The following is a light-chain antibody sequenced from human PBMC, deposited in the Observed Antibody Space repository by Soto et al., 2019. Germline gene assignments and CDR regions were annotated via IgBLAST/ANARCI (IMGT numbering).Light chain of an antibody. CDR3: QHYNSYSEA. CDR2: EAS. Sequence: ETVLTQSPGTLSLSPGERAILSCRASQSVSSTYLAWYQQKPGQAPRLLIYEASNRATGIPARFSGSGSGTEFTLTISSLQPDDFATYYCQHYNSYSEAFGQGTKVDIK. CDR1: QSVSSTY. J-gene: IGKJ1*01. V-gene: IGKV3-20*01.